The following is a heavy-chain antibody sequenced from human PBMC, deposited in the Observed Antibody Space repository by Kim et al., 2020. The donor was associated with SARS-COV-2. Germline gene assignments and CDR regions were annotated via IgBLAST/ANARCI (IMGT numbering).Heavy chain of an antibody. J-gene: IGHJ4*02. CDR3: TSYTLVEAAPIDY. V-gene: IGHV3-73*01. CDR2: IRGKANSYAT. CDR1: GFTFSGSA. Sequence: GGSLRLSCAASGFTFSGSAMHWVRQASGKGLEWVGRIRGKANSYATAYAASVKGRFTISRDDSKNTAYLQMNSLKTEDTAVYYCTSYTLVEAAPIDYWGQGTLVTVSS. D-gene: IGHD2-15*01.